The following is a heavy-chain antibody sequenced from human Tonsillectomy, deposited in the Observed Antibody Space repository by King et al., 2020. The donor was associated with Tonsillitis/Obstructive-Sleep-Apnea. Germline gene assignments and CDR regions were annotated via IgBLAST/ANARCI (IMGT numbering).Heavy chain of an antibody. J-gene: IGHJ5*02. CDR1: GGSVRSESYY. Sequence: QLQESGPGLVKPSETLSLTCTVSGGSVRSESYYWSWIRQPPGKGLGWIGYIYYSGSTSNHPSLKSRVTLSVDTSKNQFSLKLSSVTAADTAVYYCARMDAYNWFDPWGRGTLVTVSS. CDR2: IYYSGST. D-gene: IGHD1-14*01. V-gene: IGHV4-61*01. CDR3: ARMDAYNWFDP.